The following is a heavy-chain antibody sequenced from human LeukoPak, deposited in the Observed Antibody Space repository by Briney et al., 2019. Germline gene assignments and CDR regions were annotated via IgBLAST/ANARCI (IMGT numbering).Heavy chain of an antibody. CDR2: IYPGDSDT. D-gene: IGHD3-3*01. V-gene: IGHV5-51*01. Sequence: GESLESSCKGSGYSFTSYWIGWVRQMPGKGLDWMGIIYPGDSDTRYSPSFQSQVTMSADKAISTAYLQWSSLKASDTAMYYCARLITIFGVVKGPFDIWGRGTLVTVSS. CDR1: GYSFTSYW. J-gene: IGHJ3*02. CDR3: ARLITIFGVVKGPFDI.